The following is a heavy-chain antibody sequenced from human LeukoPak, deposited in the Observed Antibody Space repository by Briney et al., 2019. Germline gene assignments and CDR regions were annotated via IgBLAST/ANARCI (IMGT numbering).Heavy chain of an antibody. CDR2: ISWNSGSI. CDR3: ARCGRGWPKCDY. CDR1: GFTFSSYA. J-gene: IGHJ4*02. Sequence: PGGSLRLSCAASGFTFSSYAMSWVRQAPGKGLEWVSGISWNSGSIGYADSVKGRFTISRDNAKNSLYLQMNSLRAEDTALYYCARCGRGWPKCDYWGQGTLVTVSS. D-gene: IGHD6-19*01. V-gene: IGHV3-9*01.